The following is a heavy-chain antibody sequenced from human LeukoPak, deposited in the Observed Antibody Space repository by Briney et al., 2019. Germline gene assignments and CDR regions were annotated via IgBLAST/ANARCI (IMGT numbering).Heavy chain of an antibody. CDR1: GYTFTGYY. J-gene: IGHJ5*02. CDR3: ARDNSWLGNSVDWFDP. D-gene: IGHD4-23*01. V-gene: IGHV1-2*02. Sequence: ASVKVSCKASGYTFTGYYMHWVRQAPGQGLEWMGWINPNSGGTNYAQKFQGRVTMTRDTSISTAYMELSRLRSDDTAVYYCARDNSWLGNSVDWFDPWGQGTLVTVSS. CDR2: INPNSGGT.